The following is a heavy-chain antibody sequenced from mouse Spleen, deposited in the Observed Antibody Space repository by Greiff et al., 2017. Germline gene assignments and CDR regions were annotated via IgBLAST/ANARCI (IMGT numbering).Heavy chain of an antibody. Sequence: EVKLMESGPGLVKPSQSLSLTCSVTGYSITSGYYWNWIRQFPGNKLEWMGYISYDGSNNYNPSLKNRISITRDTSKNQFFLKLNSVTTEDTATYYCAREGYYGSFAYWGQGTLVTVSA. CDR2: ISYDGSN. CDR1: GYSITSGYY. V-gene: IGHV3-6*01. J-gene: IGHJ3*01. D-gene: IGHD1-1*01. CDR3: AREGYYGSFAY.